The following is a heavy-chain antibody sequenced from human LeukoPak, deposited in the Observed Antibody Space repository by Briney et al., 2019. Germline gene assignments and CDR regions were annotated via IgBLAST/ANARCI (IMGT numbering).Heavy chain of an antibody. CDR3: AKDLHYGDGRWEFDP. CDR1: GFSFGTFA. Sequence: GGSLRLSCAASGFSFGTFAMTWVRQVPGRGLEWVSGRIGSGNTYYADSVKGRFTLSSDSSKNTVYLQMNSLRVEDTVIYYCAKDLHYGDGRWEFDPWGQGTLVTVSP. D-gene: IGHD4-17*01. V-gene: IGHV3-23*01. J-gene: IGHJ5*02. CDR2: RIGSGNT.